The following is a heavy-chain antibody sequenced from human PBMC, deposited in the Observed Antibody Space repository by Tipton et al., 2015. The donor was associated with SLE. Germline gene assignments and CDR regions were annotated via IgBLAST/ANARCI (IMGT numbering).Heavy chain of an antibody. CDR1: GGSISSSSYY. D-gene: IGHD6-13*01. CDR2: IYYSGST. J-gene: IGHJ4*02. V-gene: IGHV4-39*07. Sequence: TLSLTCTVSGGSISSSSYYWGWIRQPPGKGLEWIGSIYYSGSTYYNPSLKSRVTISVDTSKNQFSLKLSSVTAADTAVYYCARGNRGSGIAAAGYYFDYWGQGTLVTVSS. CDR3: ARGNRGSGIAAAGYYFDY.